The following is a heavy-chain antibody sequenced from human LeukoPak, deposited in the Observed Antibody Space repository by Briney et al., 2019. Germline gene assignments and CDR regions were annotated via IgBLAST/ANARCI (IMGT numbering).Heavy chain of an antibody. Sequence: PGGSLRLSCAASGFTFSNYSMTWVRQAPGKGLEWVSAISGSGGSTYYADSVKGRFTISRDNSKNTLYLQMNSLRAEDTAVYYCATLSSTSADYWGQGTLVTVSS. J-gene: IGHJ4*02. CDR1: GFTFSNYS. D-gene: IGHD2-2*01. CDR2: ISGSGGST. V-gene: IGHV3-23*01. CDR3: ATLSSTSADY.